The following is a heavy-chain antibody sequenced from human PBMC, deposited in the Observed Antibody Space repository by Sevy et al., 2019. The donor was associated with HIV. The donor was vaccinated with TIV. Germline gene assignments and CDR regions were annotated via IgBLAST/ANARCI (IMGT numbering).Heavy chain of an antibody. D-gene: IGHD3-22*01. J-gene: IGHJ5*02. Sequence: GGYLRLSCSASGFIFSNYAMHCVRQAPGKGLEYVSGLSSHNAGSTYYADSVNGRFTISRDNSKNTLYLQMTSLRTEDTAVDYCVKDRIETIVWSKGDWFDPWGQGTLVTVSS. CDR2: LSSHNAGST. CDR1: GFIFSNYA. V-gene: IGHV3-64D*06. CDR3: VKDRIETIVWSKGDWFDP.